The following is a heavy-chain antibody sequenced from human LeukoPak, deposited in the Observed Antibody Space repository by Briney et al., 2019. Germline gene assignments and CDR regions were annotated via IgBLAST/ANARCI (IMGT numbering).Heavy chain of an antibody. CDR2: VFHSGTT. V-gene: IGHV4-38-2*01. CDR1: GYSISSGFY. CDR3: ARVLMWFGEPKYCFDS. D-gene: IGHD3-10*01. J-gene: IGHJ4*02. Sequence: SETLSLTCAVSGYSISSGFYWAWIRQPPGKGLEYIGSVFHSGTTYYNPSLKSRVTISVDTSKNQFSLNLSSVTAADTAVYFCARVLMWFGEPKYCFDSWGQGTLVTVSP.